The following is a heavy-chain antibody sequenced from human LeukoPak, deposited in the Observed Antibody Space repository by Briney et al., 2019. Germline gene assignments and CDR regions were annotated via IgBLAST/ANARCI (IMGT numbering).Heavy chain of an antibody. CDR2: FNPISGGT. D-gene: IGHD2-15*01. CDR1: GYTFDDYD. Sequence: GASAKVSCTASGYTFDDYDMHWVRQAPGQGLEWMGWFNPISGGTAYARKFQGRVTMTWDTSISTVYMELIRLTSDDTALFYCARVPRQLLPYFDYWGQGTLVTVSS. CDR3: ARVPRQLLPYFDY. J-gene: IGHJ4*02. V-gene: IGHV1-2*02.